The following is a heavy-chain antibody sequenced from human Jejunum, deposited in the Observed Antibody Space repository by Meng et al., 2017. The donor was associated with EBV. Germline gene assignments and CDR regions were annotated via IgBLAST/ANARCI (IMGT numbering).Heavy chain of an antibody. CDR1: GCTFTGYF. V-gene: IGHV1-2*06. J-gene: IGHJ4*02. D-gene: IGHD3-22*01. CDR2: INPNSGGT. Sequence: QGQLAQFGAQVKQPGAAVTAASKSSGCTFTGYFIHRVRQAPGQGLGWMGRINPNSGGTSYTQKFQGRVTMTRDTSITTAYMELSRLGSDDTAVDYCARDYSDSSRQGYWGQGTLVTVSS. CDR3: ARDYSDSSRQGY.